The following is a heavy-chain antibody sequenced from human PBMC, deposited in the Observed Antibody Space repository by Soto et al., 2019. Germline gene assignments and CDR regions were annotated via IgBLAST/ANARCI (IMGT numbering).Heavy chain of an antibody. CDR1: GGSISSSNW. D-gene: IGHD3-10*01. V-gene: IGHV4-4*02. CDR3: ARRWGEGRVDY. J-gene: IGHJ4*02. Sequence: QVQLQESGPGLVKPSGTLSLTCAVSGGSISSSNWCSWVRQPPGKGLQWIGEIYHSGSTNYIPSLKSRDTISVDKSRNQFSLKLSSVTAADTAVYYCARRWGEGRVDYWGQGTLVTVSS. CDR2: IYHSGST.